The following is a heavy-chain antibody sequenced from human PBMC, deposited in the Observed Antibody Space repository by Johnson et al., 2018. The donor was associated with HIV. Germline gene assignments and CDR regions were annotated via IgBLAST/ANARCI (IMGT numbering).Heavy chain of an antibody. CDR1: GFTFSSYW. Sequence: VQLVESGGGLVQPGGSLRLSCAASGFTFSSYWLSWVRQAPGNGLAWVANIKQDGSEKYSVDSVKGRFTISSDNSKNTLYLQMNSLRAEDTALYYCAQETRDDAFDVWGRGTMVTVSS. J-gene: IGHJ3*01. D-gene: IGHD4-11*01. CDR3: AQETRDDAFDV. V-gene: IGHV3-7*01. CDR2: IKQDGSEK.